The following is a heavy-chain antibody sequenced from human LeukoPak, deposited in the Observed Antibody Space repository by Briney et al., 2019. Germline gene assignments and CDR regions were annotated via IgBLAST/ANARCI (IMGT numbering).Heavy chain of an antibody. J-gene: IGHJ3*02. D-gene: IGHD4-17*01. CDR3: ARHRYDDYDDAFDI. Sequence: PSETLSLTCAVYGGSFSGYYWSWIRQPPGKGLEWIGEINHSGSTNYNPSLKSRVTISIDTSKNQFSLRLTSVTAADTAVYYCARHRYDDYDDAFDIWGQGTMVIVSS. V-gene: IGHV4-34*01. CDR2: INHSGST. CDR1: GGSFSGYY.